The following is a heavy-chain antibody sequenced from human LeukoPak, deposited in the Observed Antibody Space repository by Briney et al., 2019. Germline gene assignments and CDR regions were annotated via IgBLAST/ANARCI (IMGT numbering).Heavy chain of an antibody. CDR1: GGSISSYY. D-gene: IGHD3-10*01. Sequence: SETLSLTCTVSGGSISSYYWSWLRQSPGKGLEWIGYVYDTGTTNYNPSLSSRVTISVDTSRNQFSLKLNSPTAADTAVYYCAREVGSQYYGSGSYSAAHFDHWGQGTLVTVSS. J-gene: IGHJ4*02. V-gene: IGHV4-59*01. CDR3: AREVGSQYYGSGSYSAAHFDH. CDR2: VYDTGTT.